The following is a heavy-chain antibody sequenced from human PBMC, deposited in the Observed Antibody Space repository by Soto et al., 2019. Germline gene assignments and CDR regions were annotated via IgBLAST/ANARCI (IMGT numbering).Heavy chain of an antibody. J-gene: IGHJ3*02. CDR2: INSDGSNT. CDR3: ARDLVAKEAFDI. D-gene: IGHD2-8*02. Sequence: GGSLRLSCAASGFTLSSFWIHWFRQAPGKGLVWVSRINSDGSNTRYADSVRGRFTISRDNAKNTLYLQMNSLRAEDTAVYYCARDLVAKEAFDIWGQGTMVTVSS. V-gene: IGHV3-74*01. CDR1: GFTLSSFW.